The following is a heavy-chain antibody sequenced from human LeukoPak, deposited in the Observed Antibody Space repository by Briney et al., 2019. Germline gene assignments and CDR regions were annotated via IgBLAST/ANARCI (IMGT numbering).Heavy chain of an antibody. Sequence: PSETLSLTCTVSGGSISSSSYYWGWIRQPPGKGLEWIGSIYYSGSTYYNPSLKSRVTISVDTSKNQSSLKLSSVTAADTAVYYCARTKRFWSGYYITHFDYWGQGTLVTVSS. V-gene: IGHV4-39*07. D-gene: IGHD3-3*01. CDR3: ARTKRFWSGYYITHFDY. CDR1: GGSISSSSYY. J-gene: IGHJ4*02. CDR2: IYYSGST.